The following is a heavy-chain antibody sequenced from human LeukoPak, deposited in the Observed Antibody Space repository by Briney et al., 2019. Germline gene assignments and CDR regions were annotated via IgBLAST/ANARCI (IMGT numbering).Heavy chain of an antibody. CDR3: ARDLGTVTTGFSDY. J-gene: IGHJ4*02. Sequence: GTSVKVSCKASGGTFSSYAISWVRQAPGQGLEWMGRIIPILGIANYAQKFQGRVTITADKSTSTACMELSSLRSEDTAVYYCARDLGTVTTGFSDYWGQGTLVTVSS. CDR1: GGTFSSYA. D-gene: IGHD4-17*01. V-gene: IGHV1-69*04. CDR2: IIPILGIA.